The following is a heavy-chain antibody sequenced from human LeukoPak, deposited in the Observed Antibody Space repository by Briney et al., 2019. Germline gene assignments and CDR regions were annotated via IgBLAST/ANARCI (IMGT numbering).Heavy chain of an antibody. CDR3: ARETYYYDSSGLLYNWFDP. D-gene: IGHD3-22*01. Sequence: PGGSLRLSCAASGFTVSSYYMNWVRQAPGKELEWVSVIYTGGGRYYADSVKGRFTISRDNSKNTLYLQMNSLRAEDTAVYYCARETYYYDSSGLLYNWFDPWGQGTLVTVSS. CDR2: IYTGGGR. J-gene: IGHJ5*02. CDR1: GFTVSSYY. V-gene: IGHV3-53*01.